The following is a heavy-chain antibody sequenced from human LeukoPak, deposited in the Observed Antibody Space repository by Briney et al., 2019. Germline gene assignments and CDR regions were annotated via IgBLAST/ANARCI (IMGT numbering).Heavy chain of an antibody. Sequence: GGSLRLSCGASGFIFRNYAMSWVRQAPGEGLEWVSGISDNGGGTYYADSVKGRFTISRDNSKNMLYLQMNSLRAEDTAVYYCAKESGALGAPLYDYWGQGILVTGSS. CDR3: AKESGALGAPLYDY. D-gene: IGHD4/OR15-4a*01. V-gene: IGHV3-23*01. CDR2: ISDNGGGT. CDR1: GFIFRNYA. J-gene: IGHJ4*02.